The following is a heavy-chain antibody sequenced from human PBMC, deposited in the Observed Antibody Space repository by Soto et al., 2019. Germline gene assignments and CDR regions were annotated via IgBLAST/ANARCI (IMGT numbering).Heavy chain of an antibody. CDR3: ARDGLDIVSVGAIAGAFDI. CDR2: IIPIFGTA. Sequence: SVKVSCKASGGTFSSYAISWVRQAPGQGLEWMGGIIPIFGTANYAQKFQGRVTITADESTSTAYMELSSLRSEDTAVYYCARDGLDIVSVGAIAGAFDIWGQGTMVTVSS. J-gene: IGHJ3*02. D-gene: IGHD5-12*01. V-gene: IGHV1-69*13. CDR1: GGTFSSYA.